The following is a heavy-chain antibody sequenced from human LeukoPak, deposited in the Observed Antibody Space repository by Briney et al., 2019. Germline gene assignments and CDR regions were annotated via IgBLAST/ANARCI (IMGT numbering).Heavy chain of an antibody. CDR3: ARVGYDSSGYRVYPFDY. CDR1: GFTFSSYG. Sequence: PGGSLRLSCAASGFTFSSYGMHWVRQAPGKGLEWVAVIWYDGSNKYYADSVKGRFTISRDNSKNTLYLQMNSLRAEDTAVYYCARVGYDSSGYRVYPFDYWGQGTLVTVSS. D-gene: IGHD3-22*01. CDR2: IWYDGSNK. J-gene: IGHJ4*02. V-gene: IGHV3-33*01.